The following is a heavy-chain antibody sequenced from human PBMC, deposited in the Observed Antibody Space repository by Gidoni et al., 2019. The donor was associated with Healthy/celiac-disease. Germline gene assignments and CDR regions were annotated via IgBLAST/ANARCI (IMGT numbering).Heavy chain of an antibody. CDR3: ARQIATMVRGPNWFDP. D-gene: IGHD3-10*01. CDR1: GGSISSSSYY. CDR2: IYYGGST. J-gene: IGHJ5*02. Sequence: QLQLQESGPGLVKPSETLSLTCTVSGGSISSSSYYWGWIRQPPGKGLEWIGRIYYGGSTYYNPSLKSLVTISVDTSKNQFSLKLSSVTAADTAVYYCARQIATMVRGPNWFDPWGQGTLVTVSS. V-gene: IGHV4-39*01.